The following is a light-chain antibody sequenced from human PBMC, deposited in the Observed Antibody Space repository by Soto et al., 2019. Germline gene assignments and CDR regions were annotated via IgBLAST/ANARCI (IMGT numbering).Light chain of an antibody. CDR3: MQGTHWPPYT. J-gene: IGKJ2*01. CDR2: NVS. V-gene: IGKV2-30*01. Sequence: DVLMTQSPLSLPVTLGQPASISCWSSRSLAYIDGNTYLNWFQQRPGQSPRRLIYNVSNRDSGVPDRFSGSGSGTAFTLKISRVEAEDFAVYYCMQGTHWPPYTFGQGTKLEIK. CDR1: RSLAYIDGNTY.